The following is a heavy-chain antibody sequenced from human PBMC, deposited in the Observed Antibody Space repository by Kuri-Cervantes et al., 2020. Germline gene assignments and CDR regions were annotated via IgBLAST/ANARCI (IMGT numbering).Heavy chain of an antibody. V-gene: IGHV4-59*13. CDR2: IYYSGST. CDR1: GGSISSYY. D-gene: IGHD5/OR15-5a*01. J-gene: IGHJ4*02. CDR3: ARHGGVYDDPSDY. Sequence: SETLSLTCTVSGGSISSYYWSWIRQPPGKGLEWIGYIYYSGSTNYNPSLKSRVTISVDTSKNQFSLKLSSVTAADTAMYYCARHGGVYDDPSDYWGQGTLVTVSS.